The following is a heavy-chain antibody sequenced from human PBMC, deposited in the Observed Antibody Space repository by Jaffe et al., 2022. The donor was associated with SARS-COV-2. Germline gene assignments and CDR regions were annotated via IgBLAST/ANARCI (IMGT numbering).Heavy chain of an antibody. CDR1: GYSFTNYW. CDR2: IYPGDSDT. CDR3: ARRNNIAVAATGYYGMDV. J-gene: IGHJ6*02. Sequence: EVQLVQSGAEVKKPGESLKISCKGSGYSFTNYWIGWVRQMPGKGLEWMGIIYPGDSDTRYSPSFQGQVTISADKSISTAYLQWSSLKASDTAIYYCARRNNIAVAATGYYGMDVWGQGTTVTVSS. V-gene: IGHV5-51*01. D-gene: IGHD6-19*01.